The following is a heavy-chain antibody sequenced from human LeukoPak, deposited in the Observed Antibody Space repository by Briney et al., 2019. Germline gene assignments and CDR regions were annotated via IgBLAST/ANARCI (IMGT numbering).Heavy chain of an antibody. Sequence: PGGSLRLSCAASGFTFSSYWMHWVRQVPGKGLVWVSRINSDGTTTTYADSVKGRFTISRDNSKNTLYLQMNSLRAEDTAVYYCAKDGGLWVSAHWGDSWGRGTLVTVSS. CDR1: GFTFSSYW. J-gene: IGHJ4*02. V-gene: IGHV3-74*01. CDR3: AKDGGLWVSAHWGDS. CDR2: INSDGTTT. D-gene: IGHD7-27*01.